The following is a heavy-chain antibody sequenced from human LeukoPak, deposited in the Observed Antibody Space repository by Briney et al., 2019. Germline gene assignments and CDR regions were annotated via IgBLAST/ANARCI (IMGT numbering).Heavy chain of an antibody. CDR1: GVSLSSYY. D-gene: IGHD3-22*01. V-gene: IGHV4-59*01. Sequence: SETLSLTCTVSGVSLSSYYWNWIRQPPGKKLEWIGYIHYSGTTNYNPSLKSRVTISRDMSKNQFSLKLSSATAADTALYYCARAGYYYDACGPFDPWGQGILVTVSS. J-gene: IGHJ5*02. CDR2: IHYSGTT. CDR3: ARAGYYYDACGPFDP.